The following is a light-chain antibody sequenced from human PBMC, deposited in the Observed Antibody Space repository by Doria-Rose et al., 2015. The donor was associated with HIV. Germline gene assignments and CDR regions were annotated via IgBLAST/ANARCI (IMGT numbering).Light chain of an antibody. V-gene: IGKV3-20*01. Sequence: EIVLTQSPDTPSLSPGERATLSCRASQSFSSTYLAWYQQKPGQAPSLLIYDGSTRATGIPDRFSASGSGTDFTLTINRLEPEDFALYYCHQYGTSWTFGQGTKVEI. CDR2: DGS. J-gene: IGKJ1*01. CDR3: HQYGTSWT. CDR1: QSFSSTY.